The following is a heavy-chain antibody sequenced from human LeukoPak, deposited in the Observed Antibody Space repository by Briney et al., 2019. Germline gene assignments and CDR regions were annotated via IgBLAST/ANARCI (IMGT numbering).Heavy chain of an antibody. V-gene: IGHV3-21*01. J-gene: IGHJ4*02. CDR2: ISSSSSYI. CDR1: GFTFSSYR. D-gene: IGHD2-2*01. CDR3: ARVLGYCSSTSCRLYYFDY. Sequence: GGSLRLSCAASGFTFSSYRMNWVRQAPGKGLEWVSSISSSSSYIYYADSVKGRLTISRGNAKNSLYLQMNSPRAEDTAVYYCARVLGYCSSTSCRLYYFDYWGQGTLVTVSS.